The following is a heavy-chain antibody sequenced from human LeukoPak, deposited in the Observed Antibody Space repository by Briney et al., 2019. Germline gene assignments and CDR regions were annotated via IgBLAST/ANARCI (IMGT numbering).Heavy chain of an antibody. D-gene: IGHD5-12*01. Sequence: ASVKVSCKASGGTFSSYAISWVRQAPGQGLEWMGGIIPIFGTANYAQKFQGRVTITTDESTSTAYMELSSLRSEDTAVYYCARAGYSGYDSSFVKKYYYYMDVWGKGTTVTVSS. CDR2: IIPIFGTA. J-gene: IGHJ6*03. CDR3: ARAGYSGYDSSFVKKYYYYMDV. CDR1: GGTFSSYA. V-gene: IGHV1-69*05.